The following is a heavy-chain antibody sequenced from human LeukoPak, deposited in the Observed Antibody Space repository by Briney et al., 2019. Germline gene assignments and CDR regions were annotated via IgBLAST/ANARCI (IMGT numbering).Heavy chain of an antibody. D-gene: IGHD6-13*01. V-gene: IGHV3-30*02. Sequence: PGGSLRLSCAASEFTFSSYSMHWVRQAPGKGLEWITFIRYDATHEYYADSVKGRFTISRDNSKNTLYLQMNSLRAEDSAVYYCAKDLYSSSWYSPYYFDYWGQGTLVSVSS. CDR1: EFTFSSYS. CDR2: IRYDATHE. CDR3: AKDLYSSSWYSPYYFDY. J-gene: IGHJ4*02.